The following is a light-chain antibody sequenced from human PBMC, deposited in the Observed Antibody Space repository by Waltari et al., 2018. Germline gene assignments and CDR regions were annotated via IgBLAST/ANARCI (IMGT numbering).Light chain of an antibody. V-gene: IGKV4-1*01. Sequence: DIVMTQSPDSLAVSLVERATINCKSSQNIFYTSNSKNYLAWYQQRPGQRPTVLFYGASTRESEGPYRFNGGGSGTDFSRGISSVQAEDVAVYYCQQYHTTPPTFGQGTKLEIK. CDR2: GAS. CDR3: QQYHTTPPT. CDR1: QNIFYTSNSKNY. J-gene: IGKJ2*01.